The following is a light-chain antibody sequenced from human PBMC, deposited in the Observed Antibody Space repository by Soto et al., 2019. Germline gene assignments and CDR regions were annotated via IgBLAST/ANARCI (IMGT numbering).Light chain of an antibody. CDR1: QSVSSSY. Sequence: EIVLTQSPGTLSLSPGERATLSCRASQSVSSSYLAWYQQKPGQAPGLLIYGASSRATGIPDRFSGSGSGTDFTLTISRLGPEDFAVYYCQQYGSSPPLTFGGGTKVDIK. CDR3: QQYGSSPPLT. V-gene: IGKV3-20*01. CDR2: GAS. J-gene: IGKJ4*01.